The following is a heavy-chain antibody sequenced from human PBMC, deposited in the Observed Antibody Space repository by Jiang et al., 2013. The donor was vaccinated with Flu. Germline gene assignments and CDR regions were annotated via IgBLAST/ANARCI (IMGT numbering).Heavy chain of an antibody. CDR1: GGSVSSGSYY. V-gene: IGHV4-61*01. J-gene: IGHJ4*02. CDR3: ASTDYVWGSSAIDY. D-gene: IGHD3-16*01. CDR2: IYYSGST. Sequence: KPSETLSLTCTVSGGSVSSGSYYWSWIRQPPGKGLEWIGYIYYSGSTNYNPSLKSRVTISVDTSKNQFSLKLSSVTAADTAVYYCASTDYVWGSSAIDYWGQGTLVTVSS.